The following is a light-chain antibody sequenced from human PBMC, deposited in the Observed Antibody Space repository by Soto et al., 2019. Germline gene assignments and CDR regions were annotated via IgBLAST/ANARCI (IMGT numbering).Light chain of an antibody. CDR2: WAS. V-gene: IGKV4-1*01. J-gene: IGKJ4*01. CDR3: QQYYSSPLT. Sequence: DIVMTQSPDSLAVSLGERATINCKYSQSVLYSSNNKNYLAWYQQKPGQPPKLLIYWASTRESGVPDRFSGSGSGTDFTLTISSLQAEDVVAYYCQQYYSSPLTFGGGTKVEIK. CDR1: QSVLYSSNNKNY.